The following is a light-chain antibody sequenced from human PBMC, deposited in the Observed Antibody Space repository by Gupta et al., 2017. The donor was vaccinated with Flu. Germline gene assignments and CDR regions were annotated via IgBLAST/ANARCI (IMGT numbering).Light chain of an antibody. V-gene: IGKV3-15*01. J-gene: IGKJ4*01. CDR1: QSVSSS. Sequence: EIVMTQSPDTLSVSPGERVTLSCRASQSVSSSLAWYQQHPGQAPRLLIYSASTRATDIPARFSGSGSGTEFTLTISSLQSEDFAVYYCQQYSKWPITFGGGTKVEIK. CDR2: SAS. CDR3: QQYSKWPIT.